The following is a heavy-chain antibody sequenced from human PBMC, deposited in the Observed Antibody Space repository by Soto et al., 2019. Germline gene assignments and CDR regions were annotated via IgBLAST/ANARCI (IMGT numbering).Heavy chain of an antibody. Sequence: GGSLRLSCAVSGFTVSSNYMSWVRQAPGKGLEWVSLIYSGGSTYYADSVKGRFTISRDNSKNTLYLQMNSLRAEDTAVYYCATFIVGATMWGPGTRGTVSS. CDR2: IYSGGST. CDR3: ATFIVGATM. J-gene: IGHJ4*02. V-gene: IGHV3-53*01. D-gene: IGHD1-26*01. CDR1: GFTVSSNY.